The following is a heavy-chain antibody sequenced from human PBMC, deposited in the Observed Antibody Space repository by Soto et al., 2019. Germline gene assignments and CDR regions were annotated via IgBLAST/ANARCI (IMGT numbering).Heavy chain of an antibody. Sequence: GGSLRLSCAASGFTVSTYWVHWVRQAPGKGLVWVSRINTDGSITSYADSVKGRFTISRDNAKNTLYLQMNSLRAEDTAVYYCARVAQGMYQFDYWGQGTLVTVSS. V-gene: IGHV3-74*01. CDR3: ARVAQGMYQFDY. CDR1: GFTVSTYW. D-gene: IGHD2-2*01. CDR2: INTDGSIT. J-gene: IGHJ4*02.